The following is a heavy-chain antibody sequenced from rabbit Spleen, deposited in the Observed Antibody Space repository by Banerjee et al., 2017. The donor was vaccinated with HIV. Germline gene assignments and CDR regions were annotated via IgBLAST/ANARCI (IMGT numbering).Heavy chain of an antibody. J-gene: IGHJ4*01. CDR2: ILPAFGIR. V-gene: IGHV1S40*01. D-gene: IGHD2-1*01. Sequence: QSLEESGGDLVKPGASLTLTCIASGVSFSGDSYMCWVRQAPGKGPEWIAYILPAFGIRNYANSVKGRFTISSDNAQNTVFLQMTSLTASDTATYFCVRDQAGDADYGPYYLNLWGPGTLVTVS. CDR3: VRDQAGDADYGPYYLNL. CDR1: GVSFSGDSY.